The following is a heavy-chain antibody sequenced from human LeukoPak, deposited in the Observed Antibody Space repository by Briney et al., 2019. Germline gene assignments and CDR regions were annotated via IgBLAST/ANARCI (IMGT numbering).Heavy chain of an antibody. D-gene: IGHD4-17*01. CDR3: AKDRDYGDYPSAYYYMDV. V-gene: IGHV3-30*02. Sequence: PGGSLRLSCAASGFTFSTYGIHWVRQAPGEGLEWVAFIRYDGTNKWYADSVKGRFTISRDNSKNMLYLQMNSLRAEDTAVYHCAKDRDYGDYPSAYYYMDVWGKGTTVTVSS. CDR2: IRYDGTNK. CDR1: GFTFSTYG. J-gene: IGHJ6*03.